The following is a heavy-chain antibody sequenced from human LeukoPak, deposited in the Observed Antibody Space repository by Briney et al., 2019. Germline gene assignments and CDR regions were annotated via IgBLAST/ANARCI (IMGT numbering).Heavy chain of an antibody. CDR3: ARENFYYYDSSGYWYFDY. D-gene: IGHD3-22*01. Sequence: SETLSFTGTGSGGSISSYYWSWIRQPAGKGLEWIGRIYTSGSTNYNPSLKSRVTMSVDTSKNQFYLKLSSVTAADTAVYYCARENFYYYDSSGYWYFDYWGQGTLVTVSS. CDR1: GGSISSYY. CDR2: IYTSGST. J-gene: IGHJ4*02. V-gene: IGHV4-4*07.